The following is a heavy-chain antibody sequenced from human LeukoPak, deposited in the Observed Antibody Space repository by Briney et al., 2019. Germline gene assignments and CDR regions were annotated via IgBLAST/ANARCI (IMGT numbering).Heavy chain of an antibody. CDR2: IGSGSRTT. CDR3: AKWAPGYSSGYGLDF. D-gene: IGHD3-22*01. J-gene: IGHJ4*02. CDR1: GFMFSSHG. V-gene: IGHV3-48*01. Sequence: GGSLRLSCAASGFMFSSHGMYWVRQAPGKGLEWVSYIGSGSRTTYYADSVKGRFTISRDNAKNSLYLQMNSLRAEDTAVYYCAKWAPGYSSGYGLDFWGQGTLVTVS.